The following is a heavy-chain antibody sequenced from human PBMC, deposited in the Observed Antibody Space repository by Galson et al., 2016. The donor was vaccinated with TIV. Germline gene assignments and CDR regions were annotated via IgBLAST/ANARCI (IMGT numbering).Heavy chain of an antibody. J-gene: IGHJ4*02. V-gene: IGHV1-24*01. CDR3: ATVAWSPGLSLDN. CDR1: GNSLNELV. D-gene: IGHD2/OR15-2a*01. CDR2: FDPEVSKT. Sequence: SVKVSCKVSGNSLNELVIHWVRQAPGKGLEWMGGFDPEVSKTVYAQMLQGRVTMAADTSRNTAYMELGSLRFEDTAVYYCATVAWSPGLSLDNWGQGTLVSVPS.